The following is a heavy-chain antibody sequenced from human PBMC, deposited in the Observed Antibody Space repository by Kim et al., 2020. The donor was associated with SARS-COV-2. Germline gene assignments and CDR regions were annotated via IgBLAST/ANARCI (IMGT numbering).Heavy chain of an antibody. CDR2: IKSKTDGGTT. D-gene: IGHD3-22*01. CDR3: ARAESYYDSSEPPDY. V-gene: IGHV3-15*01. Sequence: GGSLRLSCAASGFTFSNAWMSWVRQAPGKGLEWVGRIKSKTDGGTTDYAAPVKGRFTISRDDSKNTLYLQMNSLKTEDTAVYYCARAESYYDSSEPPDYWGQGTLVTVSS. J-gene: IGHJ4*02. CDR1: GFTFSNAW.